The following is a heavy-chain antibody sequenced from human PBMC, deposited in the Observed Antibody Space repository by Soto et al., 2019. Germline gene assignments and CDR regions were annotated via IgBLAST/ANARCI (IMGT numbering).Heavy chain of an antibody. J-gene: IGHJ4*02. CDR2: ISAYNGNT. CDR3: ARGPTAYYYGSGSYAY. Sequence: GVSVEVCCEASGYTFTRYGISWVRQATGQGLEWMGWISAYNGNTNYAQKLQGRVTMTTDTSTSTAYMELRSLRSDDTAVYYCARGPTAYYYGSGSYAYWGQGTLVTVSS. CDR1: GYTFTRYG. D-gene: IGHD3-10*01. V-gene: IGHV1-18*01.